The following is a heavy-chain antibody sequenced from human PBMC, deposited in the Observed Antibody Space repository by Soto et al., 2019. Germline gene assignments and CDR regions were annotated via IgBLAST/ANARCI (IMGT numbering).Heavy chain of an antibody. CDR3: AKDMVVVEPPPYYYYYYGTDV. V-gene: IGHV3-30*18. J-gene: IGHJ6*02. D-gene: IGHD3-22*01. CDR2: ISYDGSNK. Sequence: GVSLRLSCAASGFTFSSYGMHWVRQAPGKGLEWEAVISYDGSNKYYADSVKGRFTISRDNSKNTLYLQMNSLRAEDTAVYYCAKDMVVVEPPPYYYYYYGTDVWGQGTTVTVSS. CDR1: GFTFSSYG.